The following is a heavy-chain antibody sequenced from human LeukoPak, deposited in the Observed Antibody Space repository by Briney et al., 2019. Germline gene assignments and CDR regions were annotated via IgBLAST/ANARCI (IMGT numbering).Heavy chain of an antibody. CDR2: IYYSGST. V-gene: IGHV4-39*02. CDR3: ARGFRNCSSTTCYGGYYFDY. D-gene: IGHD2-2*01. CDR1: GDSISSSSYY. J-gene: IGHJ4*02. Sequence: PSETLSLTCTVSGDSISSSSYYWGWIRPPPGKGLEWNGSIYYSGSTYYNPSLKSRVTISVDSSKNHFSLRLSSVTAADTAVYYCARGFRNCSSTTCYGGYYFDYWGQGTLVTVSS.